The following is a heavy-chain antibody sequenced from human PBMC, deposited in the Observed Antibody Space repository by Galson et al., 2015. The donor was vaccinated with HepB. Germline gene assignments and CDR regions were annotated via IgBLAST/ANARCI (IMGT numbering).Heavy chain of an antibody. Sequence: SLRLSCAASGFTFSSYGMHWVRQAPGKGLEWVAVIWYDGSNKYYADSVKGRFTISRDNSKNTLYLQMNSLRAEDTAVYYCARDQEWGYCGGDCFNVVGGLFDYWGQGTLVTVSS. J-gene: IGHJ4*02. CDR2: IWYDGSNK. CDR3: ARDQEWGYCGGDCFNVVGGLFDY. CDR1: GFTFSSYG. D-gene: IGHD2-21*01. V-gene: IGHV3-33*01.